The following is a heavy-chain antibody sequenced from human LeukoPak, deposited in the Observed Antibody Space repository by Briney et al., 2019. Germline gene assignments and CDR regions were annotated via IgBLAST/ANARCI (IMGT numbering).Heavy chain of an antibody. J-gene: IGHJ4*02. Sequence: GGSLRLSCAVSGFTFSSYWMSWVRQAPGKGLEWLANMNQDGSAKYYVDSVKGRFTISRDNAKNSLYLQMNSLRAEDTAVYYCARDRFPVFVGWSYWGQGTLVTVSS. CDR1: GFTFSSYW. D-gene: IGHD2-15*01. V-gene: IGHV3-7*01. CDR3: ARDRFPVFVGWSY. CDR2: MNQDGSAK.